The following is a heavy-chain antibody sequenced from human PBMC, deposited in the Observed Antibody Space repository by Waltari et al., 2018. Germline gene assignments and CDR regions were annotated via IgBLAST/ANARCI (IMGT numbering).Heavy chain of an antibody. CDR3: ARSGGYSSSWYGTFDY. CDR2: IYYSGGT. D-gene: IGHD6-13*01. J-gene: IGHJ4*02. Sequence: QVQLQESGPGLVKPSETLSLTCTVSGGSISSYYWSWIRQPPGKGLEWIGYIYYSGGTNYNPSLKSRVTISVDTSKNQFSLKLSSVTAADTAVYYCARSGGYSSSWYGTFDYWGQGTLVTVSS. CDR1: GGSISSYY. V-gene: IGHV4-59*01.